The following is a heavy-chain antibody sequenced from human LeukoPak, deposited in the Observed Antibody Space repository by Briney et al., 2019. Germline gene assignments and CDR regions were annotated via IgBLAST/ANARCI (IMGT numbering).Heavy chain of an antibody. V-gene: IGHV4-59*01. CDR1: GGPISSYY. J-gene: IGHJ5*02. Sequence: PSETLSLTCTVSGGPISSYYWSWIRQPPGKGLEWIGYIYYSGSTNYNPSLKSRVTISVDTSKNQFSLKLSSVTAADTAVYYCARMAPEYWFDPWGQGTLVTVSS. D-gene: IGHD1-14*01. CDR3: ARMAPEYWFDP. CDR2: IYYSGST.